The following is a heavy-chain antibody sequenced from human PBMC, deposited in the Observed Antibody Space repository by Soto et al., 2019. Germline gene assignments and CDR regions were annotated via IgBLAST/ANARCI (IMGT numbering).Heavy chain of an antibody. CDR2: IILPLGTP. J-gene: IGHJ4*02. CDR1: GGNFNDYA. V-gene: IGHV1-69*13. Sequence: SVKVSCKASGGNFNDYAFSWVRQAPGQGLQWLGGIILPLGTPHYAQIFQGRVTITADGSTSTVYMELGSLRLDDPAVYCCGRFRPTTRCQGVNSFAYGAQGTRV. D-gene: IGHD1-7*01. CDR3: GRFRPTTRCQGVNSFAY.